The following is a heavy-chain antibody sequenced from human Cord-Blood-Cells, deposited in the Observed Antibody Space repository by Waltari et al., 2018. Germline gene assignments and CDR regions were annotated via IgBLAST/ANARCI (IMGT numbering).Heavy chain of an antibody. Sequence: QVQLVQSGAEVKKPGSSVKVSCKAFVCTFSSYAITWVRQAPGQGLEWMGWIIPIFGTANYAQKFQGRVTITADESTSTAYMELSSLRSEDTAVYYCARNPLGYWYFDLWGRGTLVTVSS. CDR2: IIPIFGTA. D-gene: IGHD3-16*01. V-gene: IGHV1-69*01. J-gene: IGHJ2*01. CDR3: ARNPLGYWYFDL. CDR1: VCTFSSYA.